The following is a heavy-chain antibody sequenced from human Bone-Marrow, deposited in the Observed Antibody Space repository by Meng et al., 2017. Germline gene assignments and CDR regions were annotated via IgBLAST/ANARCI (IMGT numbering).Heavy chain of an antibody. V-gene: IGHV3-11*01. Sequence: GESLKISCAASGFTFSDYYMNWIRQAPGKGLEWVSYISSSGSTIYYAASVKGRVTICRDNAKNSRYLQMNSLRAEDTAVYYWAREAGKAAAENWCYFEYWGQGTLVTVSS. CDR3: AREAGKAAAENWCYFEY. CDR2: ISSSGSTI. D-gene: IGHD6-13*01. J-gene: IGHJ4*02. CDR1: GFTFSDYY.